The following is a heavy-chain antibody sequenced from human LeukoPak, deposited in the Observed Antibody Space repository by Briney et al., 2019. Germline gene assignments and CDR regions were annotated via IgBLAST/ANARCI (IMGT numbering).Heavy chain of an antibody. CDR2: ISYSGST. V-gene: IGHV4-39*01. D-gene: IGHD3-22*01. Sequence: SETLSLTCTVSGGSIGSSSYYWGWIRQPPGKGLEWIGSISYSGSTYYNPSLKSRVTVSIDTSKNQFSLKLSSVTAADTAVYYCARRVVVIMSIDYWGQGTLVTVSS. CDR1: GGSIGSSSYY. CDR3: ARRVVVIMSIDY. J-gene: IGHJ4*02.